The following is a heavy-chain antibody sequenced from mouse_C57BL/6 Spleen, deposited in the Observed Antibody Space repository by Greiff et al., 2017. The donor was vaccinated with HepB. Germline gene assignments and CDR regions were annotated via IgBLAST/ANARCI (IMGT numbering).Heavy chain of an antibody. V-gene: IGHV1-69*01. CDR1: GYTFTSYW. D-gene: IGHD2-2*01. CDR2: IDPSDSYT. J-gene: IGHJ3*01. Sequence: VQLQQPGAELVMPGASVKLSCKASGYTFTSYWMHWVKQRPGQGLEWIGEIDPSDSYTNYNQKFKGKSTLTVDKSSSTAYMQLSSLTSEDSAVYYCARYGVTTSFAYWGQGTLVTVSA. CDR3: ARYGVTTSFAY.